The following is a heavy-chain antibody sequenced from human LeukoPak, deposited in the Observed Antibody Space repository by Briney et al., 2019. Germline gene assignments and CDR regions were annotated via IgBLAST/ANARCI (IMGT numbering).Heavy chain of an antibody. D-gene: IGHD3-10*01. Sequence: GRSLRLSCAASGFTFSSYGMHWVRQAPGKGLEWVAVIWYDGSNKYYADSVKGRFTISRDNSKNTLYLQMNSLRAEDTAVYYCARLTMVRGDDAFDIWGQGTMVTVSS. CDR2: IWYDGSNK. CDR1: GFTFSSYG. V-gene: IGHV3-33*01. CDR3: ARLTMVRGDDAFDI. J-gene: IGHJ3*02.